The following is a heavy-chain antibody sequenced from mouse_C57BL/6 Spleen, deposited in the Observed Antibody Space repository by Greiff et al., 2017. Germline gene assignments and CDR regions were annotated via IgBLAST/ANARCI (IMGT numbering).Heavy chain of an antibody. CDR3: ARSSITTVVASDY. CDR2: IHPNSGST. J-gene: IGHJ2*01. Sequence: QVQLQQPGAELVKPGASVKLSCKASGYTFTSYWMHWVKQRPGQGLEWIGMIHPNSGSTNYNEKFKSKATLTVDKSSSTAYMQLSSLTSEDSAVYSCARSSITTVVASDYWGQGTTLTVSS. V-gene: IGHV1-64*01. CDR1: GYTFTSYW. D-gene: IGHD1-1*01.